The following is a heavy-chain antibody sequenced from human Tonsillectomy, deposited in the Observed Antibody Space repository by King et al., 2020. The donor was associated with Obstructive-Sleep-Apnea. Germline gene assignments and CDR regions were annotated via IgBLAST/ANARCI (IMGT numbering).Heavy chain of an antibody. Sequence: QLQESGPGLVKPSETLSLTCTVSGGSIRSYYWSWIRQPPGKGLEWIAYIYYSGSTNYNPSLKSRVTILVDKSKNQLPPKLSSVTAADTAVYYCARTGPENWFDPWGQGILVTVSS. CDR1: GGSIRSYY. CDR3: ARTGPENWFDP. J-gene: IGHJ5*02. V-gene: IGHV4-59*01. CDR2: IYYSGST.